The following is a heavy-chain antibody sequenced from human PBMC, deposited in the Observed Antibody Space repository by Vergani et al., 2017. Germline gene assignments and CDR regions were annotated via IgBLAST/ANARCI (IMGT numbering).Heavy chain of an antibody. CDR1: GITFWKFG. CDR3: ARGGPNY. V-gene: IGHV3-9*01. Sequence: EVDLVESGGGLAQPGGSLRLSCEASGITFWKFGMHWVRQGPGKGLEWVSGISWNSGAVDYADSVRGRFTISRDNAKNSLFLEMNSLRFEDTAVYYCARGGPNYWGQGTLVTVSS. CDR2: ISWNSGAV. J-gene: IGHJ4*02.